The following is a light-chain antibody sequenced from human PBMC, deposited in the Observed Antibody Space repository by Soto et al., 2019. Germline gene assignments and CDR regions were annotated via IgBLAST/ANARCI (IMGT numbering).Light chain of an antibody. CDR2: DAS. J-gene: IGKJ1*01. CDR3: QQYNSYSTT. Sequence: DIPMTQSPSTLSASVGDRVTITCRASQSISSWLAWYQQKPGKAPKLLIYDASSLESGVPSRFSGSGSGPEFTLTISSLQPDDFATYYCQQYNSYSTTFGQGTKVEIK. V-gene: IGKV1-5*01. CDR1: QSISSW.